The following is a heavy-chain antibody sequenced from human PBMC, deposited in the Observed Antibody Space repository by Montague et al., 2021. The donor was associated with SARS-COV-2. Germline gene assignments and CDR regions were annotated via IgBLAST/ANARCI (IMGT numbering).Heavy chain of an antibody. V-gene: IGHV4-39*01. Sequence: SETLSLTCTVSGGSVGSSHYYWGWIRQPPGKGLEWLGIVYYSGYTYYNPSVKGRVTISIDASKNQFSLKLNSLTATDTAIYHCARRRLREDYSDFWGQGTLLTVSS. CDR1: GGSVGSSHYY. CDR2: VYYSGYT. D-gene: IGHD4-17*01. J-gene: IGHJ4*02. CDR3: ARRRLREDYSDF.